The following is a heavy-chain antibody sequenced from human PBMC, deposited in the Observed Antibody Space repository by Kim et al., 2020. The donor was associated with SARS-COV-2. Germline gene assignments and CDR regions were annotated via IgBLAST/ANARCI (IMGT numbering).Heavy chain of an antibody. CDR1: GGSISSYY. CDR3: AARGTRGFLGNWFDP. V-gene: IGHV4-59*13. D-gene: IGHD3-16*01. Sequence: SETLSLTCTVSGGSISSYYLSWIRQPPGKGLEWIGYIYYSGSTNYNPSLKSRVTISVYTSKNQFSLKLSSVTAADTAVYYCAARGTRGFLGNWFDPWGQGTLVTVSS. J-gene: IGHJ5*02. CDR2: IYYSGST.